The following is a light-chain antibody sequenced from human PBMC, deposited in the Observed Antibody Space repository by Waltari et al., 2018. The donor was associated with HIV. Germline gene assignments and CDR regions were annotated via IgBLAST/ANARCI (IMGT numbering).Light chain of an antibody. J-gene: IGKJ4*01. Sequence: DIQMTQYPASLSASVGARVTTTCRASQSISNYLNWYQQKPGRAPNLLIYAASSLQSGVPSRFSGSGSGTDFTLTISSLQPEDSASYYCQQSQSTPLTFGGGTKVEIK. CDR3: QQSQSTPLT. V-gene: IGKV1-39*01. CDR1: QSISNY. CDR2: AAS.